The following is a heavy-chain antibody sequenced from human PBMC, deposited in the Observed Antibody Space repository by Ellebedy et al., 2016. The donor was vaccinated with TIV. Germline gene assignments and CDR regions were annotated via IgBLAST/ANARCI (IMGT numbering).Heavy chain of an antibody. CDR3: AIKGWSWG. CDR1: GFTFSSYA. J-gene: IGHJ4*02. CDR2: ISGSGGST. D-gene: IGHD1-26*01. Sequence: GESLKISXAASGFTFSSYAMSWVRQAPGKGLEWVSAISGSGGSTYYADSVKGRFTISRDNSKNTLYLQMNSLRAEGTAVYYCAIKGWSWGWGQGTLVTVSS. V-gene: IGHV3-23*01.